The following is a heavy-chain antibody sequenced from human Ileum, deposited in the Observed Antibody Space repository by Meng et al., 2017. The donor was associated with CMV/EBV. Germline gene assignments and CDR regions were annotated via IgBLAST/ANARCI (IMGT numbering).Heavy chain of an antibody. V-gene: IGHV3-64*02. CDR3: ARRGPAAGFDY. J-gene: IGHJ4*02. Sequence: LSCGASGFTFSNYIMYWVRQPPGKGLECVSEISGSGGNTYYADSVKGRVTISRDNSKTTLYLQMDSLKADDMAVYYCARRGPAAGFDYWGQGTLVTVSS. CDR1: GFTFSNYI. D-gene: IGHD6-13*01. CDR2: ISGSGGNT.